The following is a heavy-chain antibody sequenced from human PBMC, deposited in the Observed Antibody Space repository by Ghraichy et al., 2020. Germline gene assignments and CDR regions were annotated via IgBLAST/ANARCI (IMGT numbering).Heavy chain of an antibody. CDR2: ISSSSSTI. D-gene: IGHD2-15*01. CDR3: ARDPSCGSCYSVDPYFDY. V-gene: IGHV3-48*02. CDR1: GFTFTSYS. Sequence: GGSLRLSCAASGFTFTSYSMNWVRQAPGKGLEWVSYISSSSSTIYYADSVKGRFTISRDNAKNSLYLQMNSLRDDDTAAYYCARDPSCGSCYSVDPYFDYWGQGTLVTVSS. J-gene: IGHJ4*02.